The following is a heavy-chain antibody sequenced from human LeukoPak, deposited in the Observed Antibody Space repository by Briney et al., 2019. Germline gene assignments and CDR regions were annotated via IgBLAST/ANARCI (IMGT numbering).Heavy chain of an antibody. CDR3: ARDAVLNYLLWRYFDY. J-gene: IGHJ4*02. V-gene: IGHV4-39*07. Sequence: GSLRLSCAASGFTVSSNYMSWVRQAPGKGLEWIGSIYYSGSTYYNPSLKSRVTISVDTSKNQFSLKLSSVTAADTAVYYCARDAVLNYLLWRYFDYWGQGTLVTVSS. D-gene: IGHD3-10*01. CDR1: GFTVSSNY. CDR2: IYYSGST.